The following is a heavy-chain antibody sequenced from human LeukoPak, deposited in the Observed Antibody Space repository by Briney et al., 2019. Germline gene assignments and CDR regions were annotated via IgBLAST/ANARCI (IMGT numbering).Heavy chain of an antibody. J-gene: IGHJ6*04. CDR2: INQDGSEK. D-gene: IGHD3-16*01. CDR3: ARGNDYVWGSYARPAVDV. V-gene: IGHV3-7*01. CDR1: GFTFSSYW. Sequence: GGSLRLSCVASGFTFSSYWMSWVRQAPGKGLEWVADINQDGSEKYNVDSAKGGFTISRDNAKNSLYLQMNSLRAEDTAVYYCARGNDYVWGSYARPAVDVWGKGTTVTISS.